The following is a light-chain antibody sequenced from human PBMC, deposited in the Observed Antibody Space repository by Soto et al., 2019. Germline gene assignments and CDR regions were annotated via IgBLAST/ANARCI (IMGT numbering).Light chain of an antibody. CDR1: QSIASW. J-gene: IGKJ1*01. CDR3: QQYNTYV. Sequence: DIQMTQSPSTLSASVGDRVTITCRASQSIASWLAWYQQKPGKAPELLIYDASSLKSGVPSRFSGSGSGTEFTLTISDLQADDFATYYCQQYNTYVFGQGTKVDMK. CDR2: DAS. V-gene: IGKV1-5*01.